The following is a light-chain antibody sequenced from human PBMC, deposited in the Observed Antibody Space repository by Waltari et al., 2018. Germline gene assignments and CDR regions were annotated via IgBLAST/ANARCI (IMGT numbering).Light chain of an antibody. CDR2: QDT. CDR1: KLGDEY. CDR3: QAWDISTGV. J-gene: IGLJ3*02. Sequence: SSALAQPPSVSVSPGQTASIPCPGDKLGDEYASWYQQRPGNSPVLVIYQDTKRPSGITERFSGSNSGNTATLTISGTQALDEADYYCQAWDISTGVFGGGTKLTVL. V-gene: IGLV3-1*01.